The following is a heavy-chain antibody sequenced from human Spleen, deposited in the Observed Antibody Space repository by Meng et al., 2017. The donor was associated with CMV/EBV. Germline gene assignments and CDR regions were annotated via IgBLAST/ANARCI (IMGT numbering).Heavy chain of an antibody. CDR1: GGSFSGYY. D-gene: IGHD2-2*01. V-gene: IGHV4-34*01. CDR3: ARDRGVPAAPDY. CDR2: INHSGSI. Sequence: QVERQQWGAGLLKPSETLSLPCAVYGGSFSGYYWSWIRQPPGKGLEWIGEINHSGSINYNPSLKSRVTISVDTSKNQFSLKLSSVTAADTAVYYCARDRGVPAAPDYWGQGTLVTVSS. J-gene: IGHJ4*02.